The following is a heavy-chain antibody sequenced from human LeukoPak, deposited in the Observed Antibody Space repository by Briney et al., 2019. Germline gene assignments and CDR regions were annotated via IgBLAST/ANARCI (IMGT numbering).Heavy chain of an antibody. CDR3: ARQDLRSHCFDY. Sequence: PSETLSLTCTVSGGSISSGDYYWSWIRQPPGKGLEWVGYIYYSGSTTYNPSLKSRVTISVDTSKNQFSLKLRSVTAADTAVYYCARQDLRSHCFDYWGQGTLVSVSS. D-gene: IGHD3-10*01. J-gene: IGHJ4*02. CDR2: IYYSGST. CDR1: GGSISSGDYY. V-gene: IGHV4-61*08.